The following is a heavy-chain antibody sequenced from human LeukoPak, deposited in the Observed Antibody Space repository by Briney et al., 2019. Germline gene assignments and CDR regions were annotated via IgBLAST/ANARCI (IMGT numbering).Heavy chain of an antibody. J-gene: IGHJ4*02. V-gene: IGHV4-59*01. D-gene: IGHD6-13*01. CDR1: GGSISSYY. CDR3: ARENGGIAAAGTSGYDY. CDR2: IYYSGST. Sequence: SETLSLTCTVSGGSISSYYWSWIRQPPGKGLEWIGYIYYSGSTNYNPSLKSRVTISVDTSKNQFSLKLSSVTAADTAVYYCARENGGIAAAGTSGYDYWGQGTLVTVSS.